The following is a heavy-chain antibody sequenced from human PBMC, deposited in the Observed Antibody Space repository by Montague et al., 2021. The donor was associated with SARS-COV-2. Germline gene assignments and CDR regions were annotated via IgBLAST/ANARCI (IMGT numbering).Heavy chain of an antibody. Sequence: SETLSLTCTVSGGSISSSSYYWGWIRQPPGKGLEWIGSIYYSGSTYYNPSLKSLVTISVDTSKNQFSLKLSSVTAADTAVYYCARALIMITFGGVIAHWFDPWGQGTMVTVSS. J-gene: IGHJ5*02. CDR2: IYYSGST. CDR1: GGSISSSSYY. D-gene: IGHD3-16*02. V-gene: IGHV4-39*07. CDR3: ARALIMITFGGVIAHWFDP.